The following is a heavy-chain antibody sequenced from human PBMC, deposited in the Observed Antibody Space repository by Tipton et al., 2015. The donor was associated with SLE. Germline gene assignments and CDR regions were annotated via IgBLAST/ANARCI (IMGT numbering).Heavy chain of an antibody. CDR3: ARGWSSTDY. D-gene: IGHD2-2*01. V-gene: IGHV3-21*06. Sequence: GSLRLSCAASGFPFSTYSMSWVRQAPGKGLEWVSSISSSGSDIFYADSVKCRFTISRDNANNSLYLQMNSLRAEDTGVYFCARGWSSTDYWGQGALVTVSS. J-gene: IGHJ4*02. CDR1: GFPFSTYS. CDR2: ISSSGSDI.